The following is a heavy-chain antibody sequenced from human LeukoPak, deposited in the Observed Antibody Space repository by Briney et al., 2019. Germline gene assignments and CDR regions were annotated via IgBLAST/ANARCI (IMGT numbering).Heavy chain of an antibody. CDR2: IYPGDSNT. Sequence: GESLKISCKGSGYSFTNYWIGWVRHLPGKGLEWMGIIYPGDSNTRYSPSFQGQVTISADTSISTAHLQWSSLKASDTAMYYCARREASGSYLIDYWGQGTLVTVSS. CDR1: GYSFTNYW. J-gene: IGHJ4*02. D-gene: IGHD3-10*01. V-gene: IGHV5-51*01. CDR3: ARREASGSYLIDY.